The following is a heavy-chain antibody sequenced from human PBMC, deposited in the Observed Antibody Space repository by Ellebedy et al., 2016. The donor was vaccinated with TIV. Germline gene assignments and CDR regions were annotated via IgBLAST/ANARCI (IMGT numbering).Heavy chain of an antibody. CDR3: ARQTQGGGESGVFDI. D-gene: IGHD3-16*01. CDR1: GYSFTNYW. V-gene: IGHV5-51*01. CDR2: ISPADSHL. J-gene: IGHJ3*02. Sequence: GESLKISCKGFGYSFTNYWIVWVRQMPGKGLAWMGVISPADSHLRSSPSFQGQVTFSADKSISTAYLQWSSLKASDSAMYFCARQTQGGGESGVFDIWGQGTLLTVSS.